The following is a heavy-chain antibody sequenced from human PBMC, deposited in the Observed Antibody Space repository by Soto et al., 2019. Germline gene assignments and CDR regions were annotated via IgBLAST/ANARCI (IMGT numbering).Heavy chain of an antibody. V-gene: IGHV3-30*18. D-gene: IGHD2-21*02. J-gene: IGHJ4*02. CDR1: GFTFSKFG. Sequence: QVQLVASGGGVVQPGRSLRLSCAASGFTFSKFGMHWLRQAPGRGLEWVAGISNDGSDEYYVDSVKGRFNISRDNSKITLSLQMNSLRFEDTAVYFCAKDRRKWGDSPFEKWGQGTLVTVSS. CDR3: AKDRRKWGDSPFEK. CDR2: ISNDGSDE.